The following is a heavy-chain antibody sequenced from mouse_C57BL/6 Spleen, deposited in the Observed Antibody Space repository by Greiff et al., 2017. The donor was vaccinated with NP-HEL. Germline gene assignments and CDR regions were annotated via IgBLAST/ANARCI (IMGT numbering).Heavy chain of an antibody. V-gene: IGHV1-36*01. D-gene: IGHD1-1*01. CDR2: VYPYNGGT. Sequence: VQLQQSGPVLVKPGPSVKISCKASGFTFTDYYMHWVKQSHGKSLEWIGLVYPYNGGTSYNQKFKGKATLTVDTSSITAYMELNSLTSEDSAVYDCARGYGSSYWYFDVWGTGTTVTVSS. J-gene: IGHJ1*03. CDR3: ARGYGSSYWYFDV. CDR1: GFTFTDYY.